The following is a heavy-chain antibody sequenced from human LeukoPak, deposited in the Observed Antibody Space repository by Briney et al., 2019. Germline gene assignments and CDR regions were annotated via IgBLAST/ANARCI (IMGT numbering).Heavy chain of an antibody. CDR1: SGSISTSNYY. CDR2: IFYSGST. Sequence: SETLSLTCTVSSGSISTSNYYWGWVRQPPGKALEWIGNIFYSGSTYYSPSLKSRVTISVDTSKNQFSLKLSSVTAADTAVYYCARQEGSSGWYHYWGQGTLVTVSS. D-gene: IGHD6-19*01. CDR3: ARQEGSSGWYHY. J-gene: IGHJ4*02. V-gene: IGHV4-39*01.